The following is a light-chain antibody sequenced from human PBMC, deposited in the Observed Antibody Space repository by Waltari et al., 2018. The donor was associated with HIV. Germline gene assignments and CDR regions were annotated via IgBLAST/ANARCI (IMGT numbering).Light chain of an antibody. V-gene: IGLV2-11*01. CDR1: SSDVGRYTY. J-gene: IGLJ1*01. CDR2: DVS. CDR3: CSYAGSYPSV. Sequence: QSALTQPRSVSGSPGQSVTISCTGTSSDVGRYTYVSWYQHHPGKAPKLMIYDVSKRPSGVPDRFSGSKSGNTASLTISGLQAEDEAAYYCCSYAGSYPSVFGAGTEVTVL.